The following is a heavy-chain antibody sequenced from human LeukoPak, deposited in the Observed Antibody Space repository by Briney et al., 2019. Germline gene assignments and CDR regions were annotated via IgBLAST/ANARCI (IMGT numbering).Heavy chain of an antibody. V-gene: IGHV1-2*06. J-gene: IGHJ4*02. CDR3: ARDYSRGYSYGADY. Sequence: ASVKVSCKASGYTFTGYYMHWVRQAPGQGLEWMERINPNSGGTNYARKFQGRVTMTRDTSISTAYMELSRLRSDDTSVYYCARDYSRGYSYGADYWGQGTLVTVSS. CDR1: GYTFTGYY. CDR2: INPNSGGT. D-gene: IGHD5-18*01.